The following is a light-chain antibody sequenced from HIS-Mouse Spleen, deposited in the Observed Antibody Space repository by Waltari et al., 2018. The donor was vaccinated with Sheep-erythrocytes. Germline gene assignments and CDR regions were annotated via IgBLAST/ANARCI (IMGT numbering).Light chain of an antibody. J-gene: IGLJ2*01. Sequence: QSALTQPASVSGSPGQSITISCTGTSSDFGSYNLVSWYQQHPGKAPKLMIYEGRKRPSGVSNRFSGSKSGNTASLTISGLQAEDEADYYCCSYAGSSIPVVFGGGTKLTVL. V-gene: IGLV2-23*01. CDR2: EGR. CDR1: SSDFGSYNL. CDR3: CSYAGSSIPVV.